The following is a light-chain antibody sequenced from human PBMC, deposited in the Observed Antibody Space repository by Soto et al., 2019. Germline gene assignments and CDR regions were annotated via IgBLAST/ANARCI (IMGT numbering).Light chain of an antibody. V-gene: IGKV3-20*01. CDR1: QRVTNSF. CDR2: GAS. CDR3: QQYISSPWA. J-gene: IGKJ1*01. Sequence: EIVLAQSPGTLSVSPGERATLSCRASQRVTNSFLAWYQQKPGQAPRLLIYGASRRATGIPDTFTGRGSGTEFTLTISRLEPEDFEVYYCQQYISSPWAFGQGTKVDI.